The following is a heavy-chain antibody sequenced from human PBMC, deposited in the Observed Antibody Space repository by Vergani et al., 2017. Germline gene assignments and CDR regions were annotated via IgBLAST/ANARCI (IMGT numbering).Heavy chain of an antibody. CDR3: ASGRFLDNYYYGMDV. CDR1: GFTFSSYS. Sequence: EVQLVESGGGLVKPGGSLRLSCAASGFTFSSYSMNWVRQAPGKGLEWVSSISSSSSYIYYADSVKGRFTISRDNAKNSLYLQMNSLRAEDTAVYYCASGRFLDNYYYGMDVWGQGTTVTVSS. CDR2: ISSSSSYI. J-gene: IGHJ6*02. V-gene: IGHV3-21*01. D-gene: IGHD3-3*01.